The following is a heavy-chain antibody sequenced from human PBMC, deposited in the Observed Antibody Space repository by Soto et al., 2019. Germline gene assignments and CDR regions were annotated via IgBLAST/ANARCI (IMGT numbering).Heavy chain of an antibody. Sequence: QLQLRESGPGLVKPSETLSLTCTVSGDSISSSRFYWGWIRQPPGKGLEWIGSIYYNGNTLYNPSLQSRVSISSNTSKNHCSRSLISVTATDTAVYYCVRQEGYRAGCPGYWGQGSQVTVSS. J-gene: IGHJ4*02. D-gene: IGHD5-18*01. CDR3: VRQEGYRAGCPGY. CDR2: IYYNGNT. V-gene: IGHV4-39*01. CDR1: GDSISSSRFY.